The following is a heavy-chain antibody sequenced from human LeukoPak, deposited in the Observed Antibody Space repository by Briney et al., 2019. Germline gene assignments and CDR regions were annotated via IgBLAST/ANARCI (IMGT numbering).Heavy chain of an antibody. J-gene: IGHJ4*02. D-gene: IGHD3-9*01. Sequence: GGSLRLSCAASGFTFSTYDMHWVRQAPGKGLEWVTVISYDGSNTYYADSVKGRFTISRDNSKNTLNLQMNSLRAEDTAVYYCAKNSDNGVTGYPSDWGQGTLVTVSS. V-gene: IGHV3-30*18. CDR3: AKNSDNGVTGYPSD. CDR2: ISYDGSNT. CDR1: GFTFSTYD.